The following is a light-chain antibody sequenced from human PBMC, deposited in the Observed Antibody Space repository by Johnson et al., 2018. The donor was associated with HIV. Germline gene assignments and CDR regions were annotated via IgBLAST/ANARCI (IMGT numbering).Light chain of an antibody. CDR2: ENN. CDR3: GTWDSSLSAVP. V-gene: IGLV1-51*02. Sequence: QSVLTQPPSVSAAPGQKVTISCSGSSSNIGSNSVSWYQQLPGTAPKVLIYENNKRPSGIPDRFSGSKSGTSATLGITGLQTGDEADYYCGTWDSSLSAVPFGTGTKVTVL. CDR1: SSNIGSNS. J-gene: IGLJ1*01.